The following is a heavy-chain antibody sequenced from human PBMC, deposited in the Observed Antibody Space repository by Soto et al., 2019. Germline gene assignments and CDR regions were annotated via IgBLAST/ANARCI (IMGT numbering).Heavy chain of an antibody. CDR1: GYTFTSYG. D-gene: IGHD1-26*01. CDR2: ISAYNGNT. J-gene: IGHJ6*03. CDR3: ARVAEQDYFYYMDV. Sequence: QVQLVQSGAEVKKPGASVKVSCKASGYTFTSYGISWVRQAPGQGLEWMGWISAYNGNTNYAQKLQGRVTMTTDTSRSTACMELRSRRSDDTAVYYCARVAEQDYFYYMDVWGQGTTVTVSS. V-gene: IGHV1-18*01.